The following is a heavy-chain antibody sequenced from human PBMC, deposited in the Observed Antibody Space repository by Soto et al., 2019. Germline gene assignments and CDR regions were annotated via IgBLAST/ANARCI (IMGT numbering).Heavy chain of an antibody. CDR1: GFTFSIYD. J-gene: IGHJ4*02. Sequence: PGGSLRLSCAASGFTFSIYDMRWVRQAPGKGLEWVAVIRYDGSKKYYADSVKGRFTISRDNSKNTLYLQMNSLRAEDTAVYYCATGHSSSWYYCDYWGQGTLVTVSS. CDR2: IRYDGSKK. CDR3: ATGHSSSWYYCDY. V-gene: IGHV3-30*02. D-gene: IGHD6-13*01.